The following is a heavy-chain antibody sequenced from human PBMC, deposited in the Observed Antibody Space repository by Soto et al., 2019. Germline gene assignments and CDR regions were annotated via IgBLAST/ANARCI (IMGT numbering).Heavy chain of an antibody. D-gene: IGHD3-10*01. Sequence: QVQLVQSGAEVKKPGASVKVSCKASGYTFTSYGISWVRQAPGQGLEWMGWISAYNGNTNYAQKLQGRVTMTTDTSTSTAYMELRSLRSDDTAVYYCARDPNYYGSGSSLQSMDVWGQGTTVTVS. CDR2: ISAYNGNT. CDR1: GYTFTSYG. V-gene: IGHV1-18*01. J-gene: IGHJ6*02. CDR3: ARDPNYYGSGSSLQSMDV.